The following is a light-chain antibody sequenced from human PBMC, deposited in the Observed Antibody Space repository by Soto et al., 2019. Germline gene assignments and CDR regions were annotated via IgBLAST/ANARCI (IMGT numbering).Light chain of an antibody. CDR1: QSLVHGDGNTY. V-gene: IGKV2-24*01. CDR3: VQFSNFPRT. CDR2: QVS. Sequence: DIVLTQTPLSSPVTLGQPASISCRSSQSLVHGDGNTYLSWLQQRPGQPPRLLIYQVSNRFSGVPDRFSGSEAGTDFTLKISRVEAEDVGIYYCVQFSNFPRTFGQGTKVEIK. J-gene: IGKJ1*01.